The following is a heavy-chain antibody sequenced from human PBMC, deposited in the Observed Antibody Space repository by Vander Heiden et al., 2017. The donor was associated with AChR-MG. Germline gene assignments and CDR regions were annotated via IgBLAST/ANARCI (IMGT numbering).Heavy chain of an antibody. J-gene: IGHJ6*03. V-gene: IGHV1-3*04. CDR1: GYSFSTYI. D-gene: IGHD2-21*01. Sequence: QAQLVQSGAEVRKPGASVKLSCEASGYSFSTYIIQWLRQAPGQRLEWMGWINIPHGNTRYSQKFQGRVTITRDTSANTAYMELSSLRSDDTAIYYCARGFCTSSHCRGETSYYFYMDVWGKGTGVTVSS. CDR2: INIPHGNT. CDR3: ARGFCTSSHCRGETSYYFYMDV.